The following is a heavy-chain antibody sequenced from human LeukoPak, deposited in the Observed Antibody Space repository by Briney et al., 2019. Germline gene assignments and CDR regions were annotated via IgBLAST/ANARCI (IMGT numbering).Heavy chain of an antibody. CDR3: ARAVSNALKNYYYYYMDV. CDR2: IYPGDSDT. D-gene: IGHD2-2*01. J-gene: IGHJ6*03. Sequence: AGESLKISCNGSGYTFTSYWIGWVRQMPGKVLEWMGIIYPGDSDTRYSPSFQGQVTISADKSISTAYLQWSSLKASDTAMYYCARAVSNALKNYYYYYMDVWGKGTTVTVSS. V-gene: IGHV5-51*01. CDR1: GYTFTSYW.